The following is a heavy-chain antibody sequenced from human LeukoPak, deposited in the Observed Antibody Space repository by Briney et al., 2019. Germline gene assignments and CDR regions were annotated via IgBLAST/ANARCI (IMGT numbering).Heavy chain of an antibody. D-gene: IGHD2-15*01. V-gene: IGHV3-30-3*01. Sequence: GGSLRLSCAASGFTFSSYAMHWVRQAPGKGLEWVAVISYDGSNKYYADSVKGRFTISRDNSKNTLYLQMNSLRAEDTAVYYCTTDPGIGYCSGGSCYRLNIDYWGQGTLVTVSS. CDR3: TTDPGIGYCSGGSCYRLNIDY. CDR2: ISYDGSNK. CDR1: GFTFSSYA. J-gene: IGHJ4*02.